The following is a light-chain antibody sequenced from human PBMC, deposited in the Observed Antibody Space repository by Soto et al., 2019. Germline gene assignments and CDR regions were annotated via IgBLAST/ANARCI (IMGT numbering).Light chain of an antibody. V-gene: IGKV1-8*01. CDR2: AAS. CDR3: PQYSSYPIT. CDR1: QGISSY. Sequence: AILMTQSPSALSASTGDRVTITCRASQGISSYLAWYQQKPGKAPKLLIYAASTLQSGVPSRFSGSGSGTDFTLTISCLQSEDFATYYCPQYSSYPITFGQGTRLEIK. J-gene: IGKJ5*01.